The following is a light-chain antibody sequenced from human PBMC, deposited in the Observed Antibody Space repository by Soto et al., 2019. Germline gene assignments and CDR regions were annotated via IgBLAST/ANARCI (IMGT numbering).Light chain of an antibody. V-gene: IGLV2-11*01. Sequence: QSALTQPRSVSGSPGQSVTISCTGPSSDVGGYNYVSWYQQHPGKAPKLMIYDVSKRPAGVPGRFSGSKSGNTASLTISGLQAEDAADYYCCSYAGSYSYVFGTGTKLTVL. CDR1: SSDVGGYNY. CDR3: CSYAGSYSYV. J-gene: IGLJ1*01. CDR2: DVS.